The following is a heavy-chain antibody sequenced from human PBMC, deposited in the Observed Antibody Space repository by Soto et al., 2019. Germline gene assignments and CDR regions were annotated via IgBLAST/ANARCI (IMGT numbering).Heavy chain of an antibody. CDR1: GYTFINYY. Sequence: QAHLVQSGAEVREPGASVKDSCRTSGYTFINYYIHWVRQAPGHGLEWMAIINPMSGATNYAQKFQGRITLTMDTSTTTVYMEVSSLTSEDTAVYYCARDLAAGDLWGQGTLVTVSS. D-gene: IGHD2-21*01. CDR3: ARDLAAGDL. J-gene: IGHJ4*02. V-gene: IGHV1-46*01. CDR2: INPMSGAT.